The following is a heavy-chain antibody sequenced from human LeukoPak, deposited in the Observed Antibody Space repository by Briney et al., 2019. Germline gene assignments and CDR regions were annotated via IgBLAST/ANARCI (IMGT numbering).Heavy chain of an antibody. Sequence: GGSLRLSCAASGFTFSTYWMHWVRRAPGKGMVWVSRINSDGSTTTYADSVKGRFTISRDNAKNTLYLQMNSLSAEDTAVYYCARVRYSSGCYSDYWGQGTLVTVSS. J-gene: IGHJ4*02. V-gene: IGHV3-74*01. CDR3: ARVRYSSGCYSDY. D-gene: IGHD6-19*01. CDR2: INSDGSTT. CDR1: GFTFSTYW.